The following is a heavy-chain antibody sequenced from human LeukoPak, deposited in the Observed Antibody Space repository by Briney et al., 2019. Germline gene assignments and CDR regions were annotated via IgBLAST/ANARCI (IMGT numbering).Heavy chain of an antibody. CDR2: IYPGDSES. CDR1: GYTFTSYW. V-gene: IGHV5-51*01. CDR3: ARIEGSTFDY. Sequence: ARESLKISCKGSGYTFTSYWIGWVRQMPGKGLEWMGIIYPGDSESKYNPSLQGQVTISADKSISTAYLQWSSLKASDTAIYYCARIEGSTFDYWGQGTLVTVSS. J-gene: IGHJ4*02.